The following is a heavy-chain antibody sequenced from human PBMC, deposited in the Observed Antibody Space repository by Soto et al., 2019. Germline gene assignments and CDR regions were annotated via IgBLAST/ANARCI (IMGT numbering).Heavy chain of an antibody. D-gene: IGHD3-10*01. CDR1: GYGFTSYW. CDR3: ARHRRDYPFDI. J-gene: IGHJ3*02. CDR2: IYAGDTET. V-gene: IGHV5-51*01. Sequence: PGESLKISCKGSGYGFTSYWIGWVRQMPGKGLEWMGIIYAGDTETRYSPSFQGLVTISADKSISTAYLQWSSLEASDTAMYYCARHRRDYPFDIWAQGTMVTVS.